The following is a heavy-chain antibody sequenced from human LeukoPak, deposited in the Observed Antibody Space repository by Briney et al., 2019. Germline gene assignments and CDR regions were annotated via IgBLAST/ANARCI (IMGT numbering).Heavy chain of an antibody. J-gene: IGHJ3*02. V-gene: IGHV4-61*02. CDR1: GGSISSGSYY. CDR3: ARDRGGRIFGVVHEAFDI. D-gene: IGHD3-3*02. Sequence: SQTLSLTCTVSGGSISSGSYYWSWIRQPAGKGLEWIGRIYTSGSTNYNPSLKSRVTISVDTSKNQFSLKLSSVTAADTAVYYCARDRGGRIFGVVHEAFDIWGQGTMVTVSS. CDR2: IYTSGST.